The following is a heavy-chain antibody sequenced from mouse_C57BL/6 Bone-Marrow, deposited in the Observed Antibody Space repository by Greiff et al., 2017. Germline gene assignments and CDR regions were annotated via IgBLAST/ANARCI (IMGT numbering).Heavy chain of an antibody. D-gene: IGHD4-1*01. CDR3: TTATGTWTWVAY. V-gene: IGHV14-4*01. Sequence: EVQLQQSGAELVRPGASVKLSCTASGFNIKDDYMHWVKQRPEQGLEWIGWIDPENGDTEYASKFQGKATITADTSSNTAYLRLSSLTSEDTAVYYGTTATGTWTWVAYWGQGTLVTVSA. J-gene: IGHJ3*01. CDR1: GFNIKDDY. CDR2: IDPENGDT.